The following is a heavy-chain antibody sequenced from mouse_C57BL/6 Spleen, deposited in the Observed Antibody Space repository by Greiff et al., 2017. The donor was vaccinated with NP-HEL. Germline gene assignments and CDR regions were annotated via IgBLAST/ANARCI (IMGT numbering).Heavy chain of an antibody. CDR1: GFTFSSYG. CDR3: AGLDGYSFAY. V-gene: IGHV5-6*01. D-gene: IGHD2-3*01. Sequence: EVKVVESGGDLVKPGGSLKLSCAASGFTFSSYGMSWVRQTPDKRLEWVATISSGGSYTYYPDNVKGRFTISRDNAKNTLYMQMSSLKSEDTCMYYCAGLDGYSFAYWGQGTLVTVSA. J-gene: IGHJ3*01. CDR2: ISSGGSYT.